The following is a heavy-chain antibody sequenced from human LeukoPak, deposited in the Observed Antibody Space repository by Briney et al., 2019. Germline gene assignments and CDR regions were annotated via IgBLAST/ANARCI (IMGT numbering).Heavy chain of an antibody. CDR2: IIPIFGTA. V-gene: IGHV1-69*05. J-gene: IGHJ3*02. CDR1: GGTFSSYA. CDR3: ARLLEPLTCSSTSCNPEEI. Sequence: EASVKVSCKASGGTFSSYAISWVRQAPGQGLEWMGGIIPIFGTANYAQKFQGRVTITTDESTSTAYMELSSLRSEDTAVYYCARLLEPLTCSSTSCNPEEIWGQGTMVTVSS. D-gene: IGHD2-2*01.